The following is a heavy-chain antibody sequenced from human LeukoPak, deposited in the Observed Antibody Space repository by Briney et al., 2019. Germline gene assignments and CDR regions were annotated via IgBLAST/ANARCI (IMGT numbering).Heavy chain of an antibody. CDR1: GGSISSYY. D-gene: IGHD3-3*01. Sequence: SETLSLTCTVSGGSISSYYWSWIRQPPGKGLEWIGHIYTSGSTNYNPSLKSRVTISVDTSKNQFSLKLSSVTAADTAVYYCARTRITIFGVAQNWFDPWGQGTLVTVSS. V-gene: IGHV4-4*09. J-gene: IGHJ5*02. CDR3: ARTRITIFGVAQNWFDP. CDR2: IYTSGST.